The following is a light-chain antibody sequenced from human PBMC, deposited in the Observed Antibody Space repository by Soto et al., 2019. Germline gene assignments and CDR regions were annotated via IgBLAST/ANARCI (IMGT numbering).Light chain of an antibody. Sequence: EIVMTQSPATLSVSPGERATLSCRASQSVSSNLAWYQQKPGQAPRLLIYGASTRATGIPARFSGSWSGTEFTLTISSLQCEDFAVYYCQQYNNWPLFGPGTKVDIK. J-gene: IGKJ3*01. CDR3: QQYNNWPL. CDR1: QSVSSN. CDR2: GAS. V-gene: IGKV3-15*01.